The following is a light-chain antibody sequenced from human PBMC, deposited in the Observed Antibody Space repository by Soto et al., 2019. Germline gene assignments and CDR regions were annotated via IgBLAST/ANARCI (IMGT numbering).Light chain of an antibody. CDR3: MQALQTPRT. Sequence: DIVMTQSPLSLTVTPGESASISCWSSQSLLHTKGYNNFDWYLQKPGQSPQLLIYLGSNRASGVPDRFSGRGSGTDFTLRISRVEADDVGVYYCMQALQTPRTFGQGTKLEIK. CDR1: QSLLHTKGYNN. V-gene: IGKV2-28*01. J-gene: IGKJ2*01. CDR2: LGS.